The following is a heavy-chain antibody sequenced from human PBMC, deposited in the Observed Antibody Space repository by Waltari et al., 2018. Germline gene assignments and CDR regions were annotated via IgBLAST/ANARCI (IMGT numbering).Heavy chain of an antibody. CDR1: GFTFTKAW. Sequence: EVQLVESGGGLVKPGGSLRLSGVFSGFTFTKAWMSWVRQGPGKGLEWVGRIKSEGDGGTTDYATPLKGRISLSRDDSKNTVYLQMNTLKAEDTGVYFCATDYGDFLGVWGPGTTVTV. CDR2: IKSEGDGGTT. V-gene: IGHV3-15*01. CDR3: ATDYGDFLGV. J-gene: IGHJ6*02. D-gene: IGHD3-10*01.